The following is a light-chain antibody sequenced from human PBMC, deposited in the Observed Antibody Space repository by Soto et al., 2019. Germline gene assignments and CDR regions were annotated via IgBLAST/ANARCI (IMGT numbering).Light chain of an antibody. Sequence: DLQMTQSPSTLSASVGDSVTITCRASQSISSWLAWYQQKPGKAPKLLIYDASSLESGVPSRFSGSGSATEFTLTISSLQPDDFATYYCQQYNSYPWTFGQGTQVEIK. CDR1: QSISSW. CDR3: QQYNSYPWT. V-gene: IGKV1-5*01. J-gene: IGKJ1*01. CDR2: DAS.